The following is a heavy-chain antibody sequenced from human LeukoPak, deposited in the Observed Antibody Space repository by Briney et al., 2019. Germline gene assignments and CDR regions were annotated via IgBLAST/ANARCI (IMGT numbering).Heavy chain of an antibody. CDR2: ISVYNGNT. Sequence: WASVKVSCKASGYTFTSYGISWVRQAPGQGLEWMGWISVYNGNTNYAQKLQGRVTMTADTSTSTAFMELRSLRSDDTAVYYCARDSYYYDSYYLDYWGQGTLVTASS. V-gene: IGHV1-18*01. J-gene: IGHJ4*02. CDR1: GYTFTSYG. D-gene: IGHD3-22*01. CDR3: ARDSYYYDSYYLDY.